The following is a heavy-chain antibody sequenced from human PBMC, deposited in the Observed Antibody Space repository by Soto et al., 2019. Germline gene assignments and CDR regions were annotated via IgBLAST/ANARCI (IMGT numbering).Heavy chain of an antibody. J-gene: IGHJ4*02. CDR1: GFTFSSYA. CDR2: ISYDGSDK. V-gene: IGHV3-30*18. D-gene: IGHD3-16*02. CDR3: AKALGELSPESYDY. Sequence: QVQLVESGGGVVQPGRSLRLSCAASGFTFSSYAMHWVRQAPGKGLEWVAVISYDGSDKYYADSVKGRFTISRYNSKNTLNLQMNRLRADDTAVYYCAKALGELSPESYDYWGQGTLITVSS.